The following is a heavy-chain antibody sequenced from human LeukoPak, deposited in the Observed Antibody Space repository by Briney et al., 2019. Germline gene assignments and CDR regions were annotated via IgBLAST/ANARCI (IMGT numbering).Heavy chain of an antibody. CDR1: GGSISSGGYS. CDR2: IYHSGST. CDR3: ARRRVVKLDY. Sequence: SQTLSLTCAVSGGSISSGGYSWSWIRQPPGKGLEWIGYIYHSGSTNYNPSLKSRVTISVDKSKNQFSLKLSSVTAADTAVYYCARRRVVKLDYWGQGTLVTISS. V-gene: IGHV4-30-2*01. J-gene: IGHJ4*02. D-gene: IGHD4-23*01.